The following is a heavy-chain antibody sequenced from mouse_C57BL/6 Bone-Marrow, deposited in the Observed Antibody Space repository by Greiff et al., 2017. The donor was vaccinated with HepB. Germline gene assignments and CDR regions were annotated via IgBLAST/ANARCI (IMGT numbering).Heavy chain of an antibody. CDR2: IYPGDGAT. V-gene: IGHV1-82*01. CDR3: SSAGAVSPMDY. CDR1: GYAFSSSW. Sequence: VQLQQSGPELVKPGASVKISCKASGYAFSSSWMNWVKQRPGKGLEWIGGIYPGDGATNYNGKFKGKATLTADKSSSTAYMQLSSLTSEASAVYFCSSAGAVSPMDYWGQGTSVTVSS. D-gene: IGHD3-3*01. J-gene: IGHJ4*01.